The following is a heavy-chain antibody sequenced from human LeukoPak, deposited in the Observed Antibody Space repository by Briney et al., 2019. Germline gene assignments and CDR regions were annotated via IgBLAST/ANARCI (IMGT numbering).Heavy chain of an antibody. CDR1: GFTFSSYW. CDR2: INSDGSST. D-gene: IGHD2-2*02. Sequence: GGSLRLSCAASGFTFSSYWMHWVRQAPGKGLVWVSRINSDGSSTNYADSVKGRFTISRDNSKNTLYLQMNSLRAEDTAVYYCARVRAGHCTSASCYTDMDVWGQGTTVTVSS. J-gene: IGHJ6*02. CDR3: ARVRAGHCTSASCYTDMDV. V-gene: IGHV3-74*01.